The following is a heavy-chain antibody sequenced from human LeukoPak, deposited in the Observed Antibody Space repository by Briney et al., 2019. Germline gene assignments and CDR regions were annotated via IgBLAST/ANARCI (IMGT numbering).Heavy chain of an antibody. CDR1: GFTFSSYFW. D-gene: IGHD4-23*01. V-gene: IGHV3-74*01. CDR2: IKSDGSSS. CDR3: VRDLDLGGYSSFEY. Sequence: GGSLRLSCAASGFTFSSYFWMHWVRQAPGKGLVWVSRIKSDGSSSTYADSLKGRFTISRDNAKNSLYLQMNTLRAEDTAVYYCVRDLDLGGYSSFEYWGQGTLVTVSS. J-gene: IGHJ4*02.